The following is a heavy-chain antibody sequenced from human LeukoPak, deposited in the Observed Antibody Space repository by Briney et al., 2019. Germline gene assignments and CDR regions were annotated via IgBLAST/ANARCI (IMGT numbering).Heavy chain of an antibody. D-gene: IGHD6-13*01. V-gene: IGHV3-48*01. CDR2: ISRVISTV. CDR3: ARGSSWLDY. Sequence: GGSLRLSCAAPGFTFNTYSMNWVRQAPGKGLEWVSFISRVISTVYYADSVKGRFTISRDNAKNSMYLQMNSLRVEDTAVYYCARGSSWLDYWGQGILVTVSS. CDR1: GFTFNTYS. J-gene: IGHJ4*02.